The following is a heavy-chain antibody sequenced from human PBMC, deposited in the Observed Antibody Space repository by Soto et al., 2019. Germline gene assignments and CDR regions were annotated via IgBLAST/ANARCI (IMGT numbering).Heavy chain of an antibody. J-gene: IGHJ6*02. V-gene: IGHV3-7*04. D-gene: IGHD3-22*01. CDR3: ARFYYDSSGYLPSPYYYYYGMDV. Sequence: VGSLRLSCAASGFTFSSYWMIWVRQAPGKGLEWVANIKQDGSEKYYVDSVKGRFTISRDNAKNSLYLQMNSLRAEDTAVYYCARFYYDSSGYLPSPYYYYYGMDVWGQGTTVTVSS. CDR1: GFTFSSYW. CDR2: IKQDGSEK.